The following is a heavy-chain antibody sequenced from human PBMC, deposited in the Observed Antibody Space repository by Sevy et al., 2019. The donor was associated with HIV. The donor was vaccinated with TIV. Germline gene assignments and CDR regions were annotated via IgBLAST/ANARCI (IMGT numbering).Heavy chain of an antibody. V-gene: IGHV3-21*01. D-gene: IGHD3-22*01. CDR2: ISSSSNYI. Sequence: GGSLRLSCAASGFTFSSYNMNWVRQAPGKGLEWVSSISSSSNYIYYADSVKGRFTISRDNAKNSLYRQMNSLRAEDTAVYYCARDQREPEYYDSSGPYHFDYWGQGTLVTVSS. J-gene: IGHJ4*02. CDR3: ARDQREPEYYDSSGPYHFDY. CDR1: GFTFSSYN.